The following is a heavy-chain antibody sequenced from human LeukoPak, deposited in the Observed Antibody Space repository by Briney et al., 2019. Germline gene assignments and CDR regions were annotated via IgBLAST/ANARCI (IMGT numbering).Heavy chain of an antibody. Sequence: GGSLRLSCAASGFTFDDYAMHWVRHAPGKGLEWVSGISWNSGSIGYADSVKGRFTISRDNAKNSLYLQMNSLRAEDTALYYCAKGMTSLDYWGQGTLVTVSS. CDR3: AKGMTSLDY. CDR2: ISWNSGSI. CDR1: GFTFDDYA. V-gene: IGHV3-9*01. J-gene: IGHJ4*02.